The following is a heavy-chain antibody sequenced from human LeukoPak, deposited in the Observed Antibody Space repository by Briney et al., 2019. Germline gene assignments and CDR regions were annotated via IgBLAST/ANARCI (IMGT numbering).Heavy chain of an antibody. D-gene: IGHD3-10*01. Sequence: ASVKVSCKASGYTFTTYAMHWVRQAPGQRLEWMGWINAGNGNTKYSQKFQGRVTITRDTSASTAYMELSSLRSEDTAVYYCAREGASITMVRGDYWGQGTLVTVSS. CDR1: GYTFTTYA. J-gene: IGHJ4*02. V-gene: IGHV1-3*01. CDR3: AREGASITMVRGDY. CDR2: INAGNGNT.